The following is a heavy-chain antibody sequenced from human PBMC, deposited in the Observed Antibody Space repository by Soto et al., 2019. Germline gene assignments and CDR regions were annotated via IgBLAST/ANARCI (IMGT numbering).Heavy chain of an antibody. CDR2: INAGNGNT. Sequence: ASVKVSCKASGYTFTSYAIDWVRQAPGQRLEWMGWINAGNGNTKYSQKFQGRVTITRDTSASTAYMELSSLRSEDTAVYYCARVQGVVVPAASVYFDYWGQGTLVTVSS. D-gene: IGHD2-2*01. CDR1: GYTFTSYA. CDR3: ARVQGVVVPAASVYFDY. V-gene: IGHV1-3*01. J-gene: IGHJ4*02.